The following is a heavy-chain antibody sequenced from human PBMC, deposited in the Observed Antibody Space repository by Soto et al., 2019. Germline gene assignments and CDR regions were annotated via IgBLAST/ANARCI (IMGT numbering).Heavy chain of an antibody. V-gene: IGHV3-33*05. CDR1: GFTFSKYG. CDR3: ARDDDRPDNGLDM. J-gene: IGHJ3*02. Sequence: QVQLVESGGGVVQPGRSLRLSCAASGFTFSKYGMHWVRQAPGKGLEWVAVILDDGSDQKYGDSVRGRFTISRDNSKNTLYLQINSLRVEATAVYYCARDDDRPDNGLDMWGQGTMVTVSS. D-gene: IGHD2-8*01. CDR2: ILDDGSDQ.